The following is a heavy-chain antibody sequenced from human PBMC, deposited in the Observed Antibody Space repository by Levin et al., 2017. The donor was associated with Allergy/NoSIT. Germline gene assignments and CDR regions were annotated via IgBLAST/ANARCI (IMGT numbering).Heavy chain of an antibody. Sequence: SETLSLTCAVSGGSFSAYFWTWIRQSPGKGLEWIGEITHSGSTNYNPSLKSRVTLSVDTSKSQFSLKLTSVTAADTAVYYCARGVSIPAAVGRYGMDVWGQGTTVTVSS. V-gene: IGHV4-34*01. D-gene: IGHD6-25*01. CDR2: ITHSGST. CDR3: ARGVSIPAAVGRYGMDV. J-gene: IGHJ6*02. CDR1: GGSFSAYF.